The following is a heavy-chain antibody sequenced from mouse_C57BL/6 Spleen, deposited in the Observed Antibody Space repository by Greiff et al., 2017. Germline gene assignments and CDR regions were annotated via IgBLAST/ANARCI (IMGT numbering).Heavy chain of an antibody. Sequence: VQLQQPGAELVMPGASVKLSCKASGYTFTSYWMHWVKQRPGPGLEWIGEIDPSDSYTNYNQKFKGKSTLTVDKSSSTAYMQLSSLTSEDSAVYYCARWGTTVVSYYAMDYWGQGTSVTVSS. V-gene: IGHV1-69*01. CDR2: IDPSDSYT. CDR3: ARWGTTVVSYYAMDY. D-gene: IGHD1-1*01. J-gene: IGHJ4*01. CDR1: GYTFTSYW.